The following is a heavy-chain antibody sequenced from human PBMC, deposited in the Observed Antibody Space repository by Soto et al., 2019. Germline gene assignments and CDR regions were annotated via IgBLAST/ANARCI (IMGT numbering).Heavy chain of an antibody. CDR1: GGSFSGYY. Sequence: PSETLSLTCAVYGGSFSGYYWTWIRQPPGTGLEWIGEINHSGSTNYNPSLKSRVTISVDTSKNQFSLKLTSVTAADTAVYYCARSLHWYWYGMDVWGQGTTVTVSS. CDR2: INHSGST. CDR3: ARSLHWYWYGMDV. J-gene: IGHJ6*02. V-gene: IGHV4-34*01. D-gene: IGHD2-8*02.